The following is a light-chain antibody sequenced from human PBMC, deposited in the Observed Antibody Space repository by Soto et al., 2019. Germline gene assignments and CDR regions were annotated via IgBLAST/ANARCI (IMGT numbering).Light chain of an antibody. CDR2: AAS. Sequence: QVNQGASFLFTSVGDRVTNTRRASQSISSYLNWYQQKPGKAPKLLIYAASTLQSGVPSRFSGSGSGTEFTLTISSLQPEDFATYYCQQLNSYPITSAQRTRL. J-gene: IGKJ5*01. CDR1: QSISSY. CDR3: QQLNSYPIT. V-gene: IGKV1-9*01.